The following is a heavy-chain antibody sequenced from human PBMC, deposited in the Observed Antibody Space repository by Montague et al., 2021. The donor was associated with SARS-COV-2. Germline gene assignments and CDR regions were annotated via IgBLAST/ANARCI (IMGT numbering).Heavy chain of an antibody. CDR2: IYDGGAV. D-gene: IGHD4-23*01. CDR3: VRDHPYGGPRGAYDI. V-gene: IGHV4-59*01. Sequence: SETLSPTRTVSGGSITGYYWSWLRRSPGKGLEWIAYIYDGGAVNYNPFLGSRATISTDTSKNQLSLKVNSVTAADTAVYYCVRDHPYGGPRGAYDIWGQGTVVTVSS. J-gene: IGHJ3*02. CDR1: GGSITGYY.